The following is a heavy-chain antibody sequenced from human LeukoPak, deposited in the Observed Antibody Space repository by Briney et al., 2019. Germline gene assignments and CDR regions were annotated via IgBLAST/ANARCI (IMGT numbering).Heavy chain of an antibody. CDR2: ISGNGGAT. CDR3: ARDQRGDYFDY. Sequence: PGGSLRLSCAASGFPFSSYAMSWVRLAPGKGLEWVSGISGNGGATHYADAVKGRFIISRDNSNNTLYLQMNSLRAEDTAVCYCARDQRGDYFDYWGQGTLVTVSS. V-gene: IGHV3-23*01. J-gene: IGHJ4*02. CDR1: GFPFSSYA.